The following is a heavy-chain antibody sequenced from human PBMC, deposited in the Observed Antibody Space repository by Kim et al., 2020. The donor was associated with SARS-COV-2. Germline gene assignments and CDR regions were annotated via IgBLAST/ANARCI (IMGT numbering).Heavy chain of an antibody. CDR1: GFTVSSNY. J-gene: IGHJ4*02. CDR2: IYSGGST. V-gene: IGHV3-53*01. CDR3: ARGEGLYRSGTDY. Sequence: GGSLRLSCAASGFTVSSNYMSWVRQAPGKGLEWVPVIYSGGSTYYADSVKGRFTISRDNSKNTLYLQMNSLRAEDTAVYYCARGEGLYRSGTDYWGQGTLVTVSS. D-gene: IGHD3-10*01.